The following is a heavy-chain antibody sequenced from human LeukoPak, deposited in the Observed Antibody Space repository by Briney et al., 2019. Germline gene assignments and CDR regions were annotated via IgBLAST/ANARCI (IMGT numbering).Heavy chain of an antibody. CDR1: GYTFTNYG. J-gene: IGHJ4*02. D-gene: IGHD4-17*01. V-gene: IGHV1-18*01. CDR2: ISTYNGNT. Sequence: GASVKVSCKASGYTFTNYGISWVRQAPGQGLEWMGWISTYNGNTNYAQKFQGRVTITADESTSTAYMELSSLRSEDTAVYYCARYGDYGNYFDYWGQGTLVTVSS. CDR3: ARYGDYGNYFDY.